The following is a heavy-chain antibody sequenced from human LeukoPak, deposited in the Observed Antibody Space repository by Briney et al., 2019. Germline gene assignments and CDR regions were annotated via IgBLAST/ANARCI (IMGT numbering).Heavy chain of an antibody. Sequence: PSETLSLTCTVSGGSISSYYWSWIRQPPGKGLEWIGYIYHSGSTYYNPSLKSRVTISVDRSKNQFSLKLSSVTAADTAVYYCASGSMIVGCFDYWGQGTLVTVSS. V-gene: IGHV4-59*12. D-gene: IGHD3-22*01. J-gene: IGHJ4*02. CDR1: GGSISSYY. CDR2: IYHSGST. CDR3: ASGSMIVGCFDY.